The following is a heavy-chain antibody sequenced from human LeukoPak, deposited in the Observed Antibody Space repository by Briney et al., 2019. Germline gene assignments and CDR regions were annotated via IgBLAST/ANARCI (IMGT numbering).Heavy chain of an antibody. J-gene: IGHJ4*02. D-gene: IGHD3-3*01. Sequence: ASVKVSCTASGYTFTGYYMHWVRQAPGQGLEWMGWINPNSGGTNYAQKFQGRVTMTRDTSISTAYMELSGLRSDDTAVYYCARVPGGVVIIRDYFDYWGQGTLVTVSS. CDR1: GYTFTGYY. CDR3: ARVPGGVVIIRDYFDY. V-gene: IGHV1-2*02. CDR2: INPNSGGT.